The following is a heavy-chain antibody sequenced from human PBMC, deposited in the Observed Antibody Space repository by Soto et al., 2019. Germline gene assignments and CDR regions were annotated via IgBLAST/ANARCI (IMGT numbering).Heavy chain of an antibody. D-gene: IGHD2-15*01. J-gene: IGHJ6*02. Sequence: QVQLQESGPGLVKPSETLSLTCTVSGGSISSYYWSWIRQPPGKGLEWIGYIYNYGSTNYNPSLKSRVTISVETSKNQFSLKLSSVTAADTAVYYCARQMFIGGMDVWGQGTTVSVSS. CDR1: GGSISSYY. CDR2: IYNYGST. V-gene: IGHV4-59*08. CDR3: ARQMFIGGMDV.